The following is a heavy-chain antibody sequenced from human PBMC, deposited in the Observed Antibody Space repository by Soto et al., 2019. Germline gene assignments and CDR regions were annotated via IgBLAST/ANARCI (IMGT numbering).Heavy chain of an antibody. CDR2: ISAYNGNT. D-gene: IGHD3-10*01. Sequence: ASVKVSCKASGYTFTSYGISWVRLAPGQGLEWMGWISAYNGNTNYAQKLQGRVTMTTDTSTSTAYMELRSLRSDDTAVYYCAREGVYGSGSYYLTSSDYYYMDVWGKGTTVTVSS. J-gene: IGHJ6*03. CDR1: GYTFTSYG. CDR3: AREGVYGSGSYYLTSSDYYYMDV. V-gene: IGHV1-18*01.